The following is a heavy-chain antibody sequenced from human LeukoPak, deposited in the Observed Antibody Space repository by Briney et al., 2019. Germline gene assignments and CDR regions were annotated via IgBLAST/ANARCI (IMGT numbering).Heavy chain of an antibody. V-gene: IGHV3-30-3*01. CDR1: GFTFSSYA. CDR2: ISYDGSNK. J-gene: IGHJ4*02. CDR3: ARDSLSTWIQLWLEG. Sequence: GGSLRLPCAASGFTFSSYAMHWVRQAPGKGLEWVAVISYDGSNKYYADSVKGRFTISRDNSKNTPYLQMNSLRAEDTAVYYCARDSLSTWIQLWLEGWGQGTLVTVSS. D-gene: IGHD5-18*01.